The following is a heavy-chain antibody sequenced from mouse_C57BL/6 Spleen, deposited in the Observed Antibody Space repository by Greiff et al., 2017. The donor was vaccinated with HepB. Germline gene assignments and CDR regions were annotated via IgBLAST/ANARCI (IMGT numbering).Heavy chain of an antibody. CDR2: ISSGGSYT. V-gene: IGHV5-6*01. J-gene: IGHJ2*01. CDR1: GFTFSSYG. Sequence: EVQLQESGGDLVKPGGSLKLSCAASGFTFSSYGMSWVRQTPDKRLEWVATISSGGSYTYYPDSVKGRFTISRDNAKNTLYLQMSSLKSEDTAMYYCARRGDYDVNYFDYWGQGTTLTVSS. D-gene: IGHD2-4*01. CDR3: ARRGDYDVNYFDY.